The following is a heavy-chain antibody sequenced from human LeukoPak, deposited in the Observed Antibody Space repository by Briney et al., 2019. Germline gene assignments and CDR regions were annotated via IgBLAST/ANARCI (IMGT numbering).Heavy chain of an antibody. V-gene: IGHV4-59*02. D-gene: IGHD6-19*01. CDR1: RGSVSHYY. Sequence: SETLSLTCSVSRGSVSHYYWTWIRHPPGKGLEWIGYIYSSGTTNYNPSLKSRVTMSVDTSKNQFSLKLTSVTAADTAVYYCAREGGDSSGWYGGYYFDYWGQGTLVTVSS. J-gene: IGHJ4*02. CDR2: IYSSGTT. CDR3: AREGGDSSGWYGGYYFDY.